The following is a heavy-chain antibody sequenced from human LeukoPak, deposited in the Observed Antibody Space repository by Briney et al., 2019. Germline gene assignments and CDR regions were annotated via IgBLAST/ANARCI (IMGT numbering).Heavy chain of an antibody. CDR3: ARDFLGWLQYYYYGMDV. CDR2: ISSSSSYI. J-gene: IGHJ6*02. Sequence: GGSLRLSCAASGFTFSSYSMNWVRQAPGKGLEWVSSISSSSSYIYYADSVKGRFTISRDNAKNSLYLQMNSLRAEDTAVYYCARDFLGWLQYYYYGMDVWGQGTTVTVSS. D-gene: IGHD5-12*01. CDR1: GFTFSSYS. V-gene: IGHV3-21*01.